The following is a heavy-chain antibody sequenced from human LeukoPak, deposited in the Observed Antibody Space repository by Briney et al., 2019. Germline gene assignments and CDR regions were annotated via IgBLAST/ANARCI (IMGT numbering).Heavy chain of an antibody. CDR3: ARANRVQLLLLYYYGMDV. Sequence: ASVNVSCKASGYTFTSYDINWVRQATGQGLEWMGWMNPNSGNTGYAQKFQGRVTMTRNTSISTAYMELSSLRSEDTAVYYCARANRVQLLLLYYYGMDVWGQGTTVTVSS. V-gene: IGHV1-8*01. D-gene: IGHD2-2*01. CDR1: GYTFTSYD. CDR2: MNPNSGNT. J-gene: IGHJ6*02.